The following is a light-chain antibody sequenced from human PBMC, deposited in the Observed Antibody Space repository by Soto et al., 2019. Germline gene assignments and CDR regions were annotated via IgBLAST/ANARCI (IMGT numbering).Light chain of an antibody. J-gene: IGLJ2*01. CDR2: DVS. CDR1: SSDVGGYNY. V-gene: IGLV2-14*01. CDR3: SSYTSSSTLVV. Sequence: QSALTQPASVSGSPGKSLTISCTGTSSDVGGYNYVSWYQQHPGKAHQLMIYDVSNRPSGVSNRFSGSKSGNTASLTISGLQAEDEADYYCSSYTSSSTLVVFGGGTKLTVL.